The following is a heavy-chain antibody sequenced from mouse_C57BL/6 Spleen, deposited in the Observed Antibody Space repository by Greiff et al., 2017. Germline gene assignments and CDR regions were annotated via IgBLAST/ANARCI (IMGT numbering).Heavy chain of an antibody. CDR2: IDPSDSYT. J-gene: IGHJ2*01. V-gene: IGHV1-50*01. CDR3: ARGGTRDYFDY. CDR1: GNTFTSYW. Sequence: QVQLQQPGAELVKPGASVKLSCKASGNTFTSYWMQWVKQRPGQGLEWIGEIDPSDSYTNYNQKFKGKATLTVDTSSSTAYMRLSSLTSEDSAVYYCARGGTRDYFDYWGQGTTLTVSS. D-gene: IGHD3-3*01.